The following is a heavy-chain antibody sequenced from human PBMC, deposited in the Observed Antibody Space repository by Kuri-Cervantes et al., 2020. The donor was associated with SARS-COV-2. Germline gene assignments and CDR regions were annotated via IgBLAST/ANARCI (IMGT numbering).Heavy chain of an antibody. V-gene: IGHV4-59*01. J-gene: IGHJ5*02. Sequence: SETLSLTCTVSGGSISSYYWSWIRQPPGKGLEWIGYIYYSGSTNYNPSLKSRVTISVDTSKNQFSLKLSSVTAADTAVYYCARVEGVHCTGGSCYGAWFDPWGQGTLVTVSS. CDR1: GGSISSYY. CDR2: IYYSGST. D-gene: IGHD2-15*01. CDR3: ARVEGVHCTGGSCYGAWFDP.